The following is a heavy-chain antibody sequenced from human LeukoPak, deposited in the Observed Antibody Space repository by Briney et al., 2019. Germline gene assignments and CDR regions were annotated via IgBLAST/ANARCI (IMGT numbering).Heavy chain of an antibody. V-gene: IGHV4-61*08. CDR1: GGSISSGDYY. CDR3: ARAAIFGVVIPYFDY. Sequence: SETLSLTCTVSGGSISSGDYYWSWIRQPPGKGLEWIGYIYYSGSTNYNPSLKSRVTISVDTSKNQFSLKLSSVTAADTAVYYCARAAIFGVVIPYFDYWGQGTLVTVSS. D-gene: IGHD3-3*01. CDR2: IYYSGST. J-gene: IGHJ4*02.